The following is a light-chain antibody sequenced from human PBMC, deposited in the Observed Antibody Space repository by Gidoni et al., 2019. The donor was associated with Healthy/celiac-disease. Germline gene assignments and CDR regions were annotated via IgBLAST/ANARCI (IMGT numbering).Light chain of an antibody. V-gene: IGKV1-9*01. CDR3: QQLNSYPWT. CDR1: QGISSY. Sequence: DIQLTQSPAFLSASVGDRVTITCRASQGISSYLAWYQQKPGKAPTLLIYAASTLQSGVPSRFSGSGSGTEFTLTFSSLQPEDFATYYCQQLNSYPWTFGQGTKVEIK. CDR2: AAS. J-gene: IGKJ1*01.